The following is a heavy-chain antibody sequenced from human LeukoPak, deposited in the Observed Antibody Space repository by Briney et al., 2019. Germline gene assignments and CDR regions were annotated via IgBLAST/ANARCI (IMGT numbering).Heavy chain of an antibody. D-gene: IGHD2/OR15-2a*01. V-gene: IGHV3-74*01. J-gene: IGHJ4*02. CDR1: RFTFSGYW. CDR2: INRDGSGT. CDR3: ARGNRGGLDY. Sequence: PRGSLRLSCTASRFTFSGYWMHWVRQAPGKGLVWVSGINRDGSGTSYADSVKGRFTIARDNAKNTLDLQMNSLRGEDMAVYYCARGNRGGLDYWGQGTLVTVSS.